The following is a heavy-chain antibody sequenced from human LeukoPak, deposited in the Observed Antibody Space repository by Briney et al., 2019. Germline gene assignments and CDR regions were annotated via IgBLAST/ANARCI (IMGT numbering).Heavy chain of an antibody. CDR3: ARHYGDYRRHPLDY. V-gene: IGHV3-7*01. Sequence: PGGSLRLSCVGSGFTFSNFWMSWVRQAPGQGLEWVANLKHVGSEKYYVDSVEGRFTISRDNAKNALFLQMNSLRVEDTAVYYCARHYGDYRRHPLDYWGLGTLVTVSS. CDR2: LKHVGSEK. D-gene: IGHD4-17*01. CDR1: GFTFSNFW. J-gene: IGHJ4*02.